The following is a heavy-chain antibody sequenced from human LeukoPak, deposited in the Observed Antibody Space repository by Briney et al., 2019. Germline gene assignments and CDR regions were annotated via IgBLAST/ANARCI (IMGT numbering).Heavy chain of an antibody. V-gene: IGHV1-46*01. J-gene: IGHJ5*02. D-gene: IGHD6-19*01. CDR3: ARGHSLAVAGRQNWFDP. CDR1: GYXFTSCY. Sequence: ASVKVSCKASGYXFTSCYIHWVRQAPGQGLEWMGFFYPTAGSTSYAQKFQGRLTVTRDTSTSTVHMELSSLTSDDTAVYYCARGHSLAVAGRQNWFDPWGQGTLVTVSS. CDR2: FYPTAGST.